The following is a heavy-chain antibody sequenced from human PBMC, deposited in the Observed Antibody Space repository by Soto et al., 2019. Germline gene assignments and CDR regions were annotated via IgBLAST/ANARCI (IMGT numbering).Heavy chain of an antibody. D-gene: IGHD3-22*01. CDR3: ARYKIYYYDSSGYYDAFDI. J-gene: IGHJ3*02. CDR2: IYYSGST. V-gene: IGHV4-59*01. CDR1: GGSISSYY. Sequence: SETLSLTCTVSGGSISSYYWSWIRQPPGKGLEWIGYIYYSGSTNYNPSLKSRGTISVDTSKNQFSLKLSSVTAADTAVYYCARYKIYYYDSSGYYDAFDIWGQGTMVTVSS.